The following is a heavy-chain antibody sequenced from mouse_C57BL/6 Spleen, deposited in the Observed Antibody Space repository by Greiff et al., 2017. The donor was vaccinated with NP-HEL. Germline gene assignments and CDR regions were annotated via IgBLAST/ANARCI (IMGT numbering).Heavy chain of an antibody. J-gene: IGHJ4*01. Sequence: EVMLVESGGGLVKPGGSLKLSCAASGFTFSDYGMHWVRQAPEKGLEWVAYISSGSSTIYYADTVKGRFTISRDNAKNTLFLQMTSLRSEDTAMYYCARGDDGYLRGVYYAMDYWGQGTSVTVSS. CDR1: GFTFSDYG. CDR2: ISSGSSTI. D-gene: IGHD2-3*01. CDR3: ARGDDGYLRGVYYAMDY. V-gene: IGHV5-17*01.